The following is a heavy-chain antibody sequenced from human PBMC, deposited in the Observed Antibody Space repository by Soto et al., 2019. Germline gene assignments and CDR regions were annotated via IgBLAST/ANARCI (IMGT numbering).Heavy chain of an antibody. CDR2: INHSGST. J-gene: IGHJ5*02. D-gene: IGHD3-3*01. V-gene: IGHV4-39*07. CDR3: ARGLRPKNWFDP. Sequence: PVTLSLTCTVSGGSSSSSCDCWRWIRQPPGKGLEWIGEINHSGSTNYNPSLKSRVTISVDTSKNQFSLKLSSVTAADTAVYYCARGLRPKNWFDPWGQGTPVTVSS. CDR1: GGSSSSSCDC.